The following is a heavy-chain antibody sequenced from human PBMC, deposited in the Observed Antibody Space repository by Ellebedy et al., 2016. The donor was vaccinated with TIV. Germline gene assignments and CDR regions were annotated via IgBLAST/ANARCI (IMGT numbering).Heavy chain of an antibody. CDR3: AGGAVAGIRPFDY. J-gene: IGHJ4*02. D-gene: IGHD6-19*01. Sequence: SVKVSXXASGGTFSSYAISWVRQAPGQGLEWMGGIIPIFGTANYAQKFQGRVTITADESTSTAYMELSSLRSEDTAVYYCAGGAVAGIRPFDYWGQGTLVTVSS. CDR2: IIPIFGTA. CDR1: GGTFSSYA. V-gene: IGHV1-69*13.